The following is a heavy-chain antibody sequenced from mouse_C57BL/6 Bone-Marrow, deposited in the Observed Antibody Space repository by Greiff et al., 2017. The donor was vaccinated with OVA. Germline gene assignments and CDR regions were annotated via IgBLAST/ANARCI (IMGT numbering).Heavy chain of an antibody. CDR3: ARSAYFAMDY. Sequence: QVQLQQSGAELARPGASVTLSCKASGYTFTSYGISWVKQRTRQGLEWIGEIYPRSGNTYYNEKFKGKATLTADKSSSTAYMELRSLTSEDSAVYFCARSAYFAMDYWGRGTSVTVSS. CDR1: GYTFTSYG. CDR2: IYPRSGNT. J-gene: IGHJ4*01. V-gene: IGHV1-81*01.